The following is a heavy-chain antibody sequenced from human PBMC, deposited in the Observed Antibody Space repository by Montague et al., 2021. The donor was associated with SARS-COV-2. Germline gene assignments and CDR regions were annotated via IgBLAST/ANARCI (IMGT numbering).Heavy chain of an antibody. J-gene: IGHJ3*02. Sequence: SETLSLTCTVSGGSLSTYYWSWIRQPPGKGLECIGYIYYTGNTNYNPSLKSRVTISVDTSKNQFSLKPSSVTAAGTAVYYCARHVPIYLTLENAFDIWGQGTMVTVSS. D-gene: IGHD3-3*01. CDR3: ARHVPIYLTLENAFDI. CDR1: GGSLSTYY. V-gene: IGHV4-59*08. CDR2: IYYTGNT.